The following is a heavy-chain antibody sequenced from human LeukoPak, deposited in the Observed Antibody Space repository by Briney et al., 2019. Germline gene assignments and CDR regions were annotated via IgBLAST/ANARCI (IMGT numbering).Heavy chain of an antibody. CDR2: IYYSGNT. CDR1: GGSISNYY. Sequence: SETLSLTCTVSGGSISNYYWSWIRQPPGKGLEWIGYIYYSGNTNYNPSLKSRVTISVDKSKNQFSLKRSSVTAADTAVYYCARGYDILTGYYYYGMDVWGQGTTVTVSS. J-gene: IGHJ6*02. CDR3: ARGYDILTGYYYYGMDV. D-gene: IGHD3-9*01. V-gene: IGHV4-59*12.